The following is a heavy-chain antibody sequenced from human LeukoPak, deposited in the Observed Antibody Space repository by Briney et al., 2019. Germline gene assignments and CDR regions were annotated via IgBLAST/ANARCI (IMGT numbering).Heavy chain of an antibody. Sequence: ASLKFSCKASGYTFTRYAMNWVRQAPGQGLEWMGWINTATGNPTYAQGFTGRFVFSLDTSVSTAFLQISSLEAEDTAVYYCARNHNGDYASQYNYWGQGTLVTVSS. D-gene: IGHD4-17*01. CDR3: ARNHNGDYASQYNY. V-gene: IGHV7-4-1*02. J-gene: IGHJ4*02. CDR1: GYTFTRYA. CDR2: INTATGNP.